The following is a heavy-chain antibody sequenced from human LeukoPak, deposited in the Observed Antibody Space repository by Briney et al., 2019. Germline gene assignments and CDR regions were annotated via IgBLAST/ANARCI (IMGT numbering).Heavy chain of an antibody. CDR2: INTNTGNP. CDR3: ARVSFGYCSGGSCYLIDY. D-gene: IGHD2-15*01. CDR1: GYTFTSYA. J-gene: IGHJ4*02. V-gene: IGHV7-4-1*02. Sequence: PMASVKVSCKASGYTFTSYAMNWVRQAPGQGLEWMGWINTNTGNPTYAQGFTGRFVFSLDTSVSTAYLQISSLKAEDTAVYYCARVSFGYCSGGSCYLIDYWGQGTLVTVSS.